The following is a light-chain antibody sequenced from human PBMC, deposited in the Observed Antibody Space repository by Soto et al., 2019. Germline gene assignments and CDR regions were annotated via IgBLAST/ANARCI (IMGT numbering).Light chain of an antibody. Sequence: QSVLTQPPSASGSPGQSVTISCTGTKNDIGLYDFFSWYQHHPGKPPTLIIYDVVQRPSGVPDRFSGSKSGNTASLTVSGLQAADEANYFCKSYAGSNTYVFGSGTKVTVL. J-gene: IGLJ1*01. CDR3: KSYAGSNTYV. CDR2: DVV. CDR1: KNDIGLYDF. V-gene: IGLV2-8*01.